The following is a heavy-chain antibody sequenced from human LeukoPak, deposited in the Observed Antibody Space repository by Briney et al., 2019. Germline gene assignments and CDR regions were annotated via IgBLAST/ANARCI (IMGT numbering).Heavy chain of an antibody. CDR2: IYYSGST. CDR1: GGSISSSNW. J-gene: IGHJ4*02. Sequence: SETLSLTCAVSGGSISSSNWWSWVRQPPGKGLEWIGYIYYSGSTYYNPSLKSRVTISVDTSKNQFSLKLSSVTAADTAVYYCAREGPAGTVGYWGQGTLVTVSS. V-gene: IGHV4-4*02. CDR3: AREGPAGTVGY.